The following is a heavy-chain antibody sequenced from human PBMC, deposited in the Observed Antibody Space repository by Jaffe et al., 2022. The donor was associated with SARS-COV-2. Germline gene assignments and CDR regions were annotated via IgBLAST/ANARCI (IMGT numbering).Heavy chain of an antibody. CDR2: IYYSGST. J-gene: IGHJ4*02. CDR3: ARSYCSGGSCYLDY. CDR1: GGSISSYY. D-gene: IGHD2-15*01. V-gene: IGHV4-59*01. Sequence: QVQLQESGPGLVKPSETLSLTCTVSGGSISSYYWSWIRQPPGKGLEWIGYIYYSGSTNYNPSLKSRVTISVDTSKNQFSLKLSSVTAADTAVYYCARSYCSGGSCYLDYWGQGTLVTVSS.